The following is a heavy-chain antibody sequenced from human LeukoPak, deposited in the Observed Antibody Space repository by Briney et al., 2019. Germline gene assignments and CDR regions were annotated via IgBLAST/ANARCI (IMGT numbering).Heavy chain of an antibody. D-gene: IGHD5-18*01. CDR1: GFTFSSYA. CDR2: ISGSGGST. CDR3: ARDGDSYGLVDY. V-gene: IGHV3-23*01. Sequence: PGGSLRLSCAASGFTFSSYAMSWVRQAPGKGLEWVSAISGSGGSTYYADSVKGRFTISRDNSKNTLYLQMNSLRAEDTAVYYCARDGDSYGLVDYWGQGTLVTVSS. J-gene: IGHJ4*02.